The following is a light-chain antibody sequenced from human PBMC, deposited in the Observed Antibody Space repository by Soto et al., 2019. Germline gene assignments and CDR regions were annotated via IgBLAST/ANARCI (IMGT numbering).Light chain of an antibody. CDR2: DAS. CDR3: QQYATSPLT. Sequence: EIVLTQSPGTLSLSPGERATLSCRASQSVSSSYLAWYQQKPGQAPRLLIYDASNRATGIPARFSGSGSGTDFTLTISSLEPEDFALYYCQQYATSPLTFGGGTKVDIK. V-gene: IGKV3-20*01. CDR1: QSVSSSY. J-gene: IGKJ4*01.